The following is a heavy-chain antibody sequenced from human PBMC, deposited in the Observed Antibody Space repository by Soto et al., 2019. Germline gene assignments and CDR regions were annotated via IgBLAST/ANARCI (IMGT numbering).Heavy chain of an antibody. V-gene: IGHV3-21*01. Sequence: GGSLRLSCAASGFTFSSYSMNWVRQAPGKGLEWVSSISSSSSYIYYADSVKGRFTISRDNAKNSLYLQMNSLRAEDTAVYYCARPMYYYDSSGYHHRLAFDYWGQGTLVTVSS. CDR3: ARPMYYYDSSGYHHRLAFDY. CDR1: GFTFSSYS. D-gene: IGHD3-22*01. J-gene: IGHJ4*02. CDR2: ISSSSSYI.